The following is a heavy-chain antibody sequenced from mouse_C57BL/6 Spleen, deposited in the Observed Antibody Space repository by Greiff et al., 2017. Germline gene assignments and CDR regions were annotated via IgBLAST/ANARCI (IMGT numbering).Heavy chain of an antibody. D-gene: IGHD1-1*01. CDR3: ARPITTVVATKYFDV. J-gene: IGHJ1*03. CDR1: GYTFTSYW. V-gene: IGHV1-64*01. Sequence: VQLQQPGAELVKPGASVKLSCKASGYTFTSYWMHWVKQRPGQGLEWIGMIHPNSGSTNYNEKFKSKATLTVDKSSSTAYMQLSSLTSEYSAVYYCARPITTVVATKYFDVWGTGTTVTVSS. CDR2: IHPNSGST.